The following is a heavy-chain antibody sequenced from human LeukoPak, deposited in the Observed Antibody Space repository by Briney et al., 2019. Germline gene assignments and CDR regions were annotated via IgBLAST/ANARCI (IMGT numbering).Heavy chain of an antibody. CDR3: AKDGAAAGNFDY. CDR1: GFTFTSYA. D-gene: IGHD6-13*01. CDR2: ISGSGGST. V-gene: IGHV3-23*01. J-gene: IGHJ4*02. Sequence: GGSLRLSCAASGFTFTSYAMSWVRQAPGKGLEWGSGISGSGGSTYYADSVKGRFTISRDNFKNTVYLQMNSLRAEDTAVYYCAKDGAAAGNFDYWGQGTLVTVSS.